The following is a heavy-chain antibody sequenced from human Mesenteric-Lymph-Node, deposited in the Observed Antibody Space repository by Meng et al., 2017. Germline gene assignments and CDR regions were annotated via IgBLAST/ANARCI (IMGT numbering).Heavy chain of an antibody. J-gene: IGHJ5*02. V-gene: IGHV4-30-4*01. CDR2: IYYSGNT. CDR1: GGSMSSGDYF. D-gene: IGHD1-14*01. CDR3: ARAEYYNWFDP. Sequence: QVPESCQGLVKPSQTLSLTCTVSGGSMSSGDYFWNWIRQPPGKGLEWIGYIYYSGNTYYNPSLKSRVTISIDTSKNQFSLKLSSVTAADTAVYYCARAEYYNWFDPWGQGTLVTVFS.